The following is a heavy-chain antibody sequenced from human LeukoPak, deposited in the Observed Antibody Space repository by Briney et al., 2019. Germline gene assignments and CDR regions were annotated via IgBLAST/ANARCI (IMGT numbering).Heavy chain of an antibody. Sequence: PSQTLSLTCTVPGGSISSGGYYWSWIRQHPGKGLEWIGYIYYSGSTYYNPSLKSRVTISVDTSKNQFSLKLSSVTAADTAVYYCARVRGSSTSCLFDYWGQGTLVTVSS. D-gene: IGHD2-2*01. CDR3: ARVRGSSTSCLFDY. V-gene: IGHV4-31*03. J-gene: IGHJ4*02. CDR2: IYYSGST. CDR1: GGSISSGGYY.